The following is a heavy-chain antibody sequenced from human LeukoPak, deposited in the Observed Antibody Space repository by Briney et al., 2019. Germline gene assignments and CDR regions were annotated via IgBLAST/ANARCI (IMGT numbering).Heavy chain of an antibody. CDR1: GASISSGGYY. D-gene: IGHD2-15*01. J-gene: IGHJ4*02. CDR2: LSYSGNT. CDR3: ARQHCSGGSCSLKD. V-gene: IGHV4-61*08. Sequence: SETLSLTCTVSGASISSGGYYWRWIRQHPGKELEWIGYLSYSGNTNYNPSLKSRVTISVDTSKNQFSLKLSSVTAADTAVYYCARQHCSGGSCSLKDWGQGTLVTVSS.